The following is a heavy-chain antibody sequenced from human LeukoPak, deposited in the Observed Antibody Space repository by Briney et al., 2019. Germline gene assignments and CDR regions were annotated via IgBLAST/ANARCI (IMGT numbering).Heavy chain of an antibody. Sequence: GGSLRLSCAASGFTFSSYSMNWVRQAPGNGLEWVSYISSSSSTIYYADSVKGRFTISRDNAKNSLYLQMNSLRAEDTAVYYCARWSYDSLSYWGQGTLVTVSS. V-gene: IGHV3-48*01. J-gene: IGHJ4*02. CDR2: ISSSSSTI. CDR1: GFTFSSYS. CDR3: ARWSYDSLSY. D-gene: IGHD3-22*01.